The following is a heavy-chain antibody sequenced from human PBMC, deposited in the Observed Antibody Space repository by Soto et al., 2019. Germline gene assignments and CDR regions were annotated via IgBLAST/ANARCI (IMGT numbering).Heavy chain of an antibody. V-gene: IGHV1-69*08. D-gene: IGHD6-19*01. CDR1: GTIFSSYT. Sequence: QVQLVQSGAEVKKPGSSVRVSCKASGTIFSSYTISWVRQAPGQGLEWMGRIIPILGETNSAQKFQVRVTLTADKTTNTAFMELNSLRLEDTAVYYCARGLEGSLDNWGQGTTVTGSS. J-gene: IGHJ6*02. CDR3: ARGLEGSLDN. CDR2: IIPILGET.